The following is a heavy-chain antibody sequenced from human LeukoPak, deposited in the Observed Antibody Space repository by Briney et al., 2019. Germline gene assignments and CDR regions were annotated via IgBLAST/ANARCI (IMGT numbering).Heavy chain of an antibody. V-gene: IGHV3-7*01. CDR2: IKQDGSAK. Sequence: GGSLRLSCAASGFTFTTYYMSWVRQAPGKGLEWVANIKQDGSAKNYVDSVKGRFTISRDNAKNSLSLQMNSLRADDTAVYRCVRGGYNSFDYWGQGTLVTVSS. CDR3: VRGGYNSFDY. D-gene: IGHD3-16*01. CDR1: GFTFTTYY. J-gene: IGHJ4*02.